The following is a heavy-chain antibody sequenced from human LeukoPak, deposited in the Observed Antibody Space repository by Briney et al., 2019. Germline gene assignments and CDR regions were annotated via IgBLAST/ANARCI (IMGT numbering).Heavy chain of an antibody. Sequence: SETLSLTCAVYGGSFSGCYWSWIRQPPEKGLEWIGEINHSGSTNYNPSLKSRVTISVDTSKNQFSLKLSSVTAADTAVYYCASGILTTPNPDYWGQGTLVTVSS. D-gene: IGHD4-17*01. V-gene: IGHV4-34*01. CDR2: INHSGST. CDR1: GGSFSGCY. J-gene: IGHJ4*02. CDR3: ASGILTTPNPDY.